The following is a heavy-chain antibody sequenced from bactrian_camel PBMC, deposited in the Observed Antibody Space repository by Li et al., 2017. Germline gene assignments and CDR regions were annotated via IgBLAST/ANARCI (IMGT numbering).Heavy chain of an antibody. Sequence: VQLVESGGSSVQAGESLNVSCVASQYFSCMGWFRQAPGKAREGIAGIRRNGDAYYADSVKGRFTISRDNAKNIIYLQMSSLTPDDTAMYYCAAGSRIIVGDYCDGITDWGQGTQVTVS. J-gene: IGHJ4*01. CDR3: AAGSRIIVGDYCDGITD. CDR1: QYFSC. CDR2: IRRNGDA. D-gene: IGHD3*01. V-gene: IGHV3S66*01.